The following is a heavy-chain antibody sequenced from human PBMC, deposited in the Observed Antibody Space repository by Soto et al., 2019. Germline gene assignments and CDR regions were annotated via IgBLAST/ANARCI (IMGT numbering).Heavy chain of an antibody. CDR2: SDHSGSP. J-gene: IGHJ5*02. CDR1: RDSITSDKYY. Sequence: PSETLSLTCSVSRDSITSDKYYRVWIRQPPGKGLEWIGDSDHSGSPNYNPSLQSRVTISVDTSKNQFSLDLSSVTAADTAVYFCVRGPMRAWFDPWGQGTVVTVSS. CDR3: VRGPMRAWFDP. V-gene: IGHV4-39*07.